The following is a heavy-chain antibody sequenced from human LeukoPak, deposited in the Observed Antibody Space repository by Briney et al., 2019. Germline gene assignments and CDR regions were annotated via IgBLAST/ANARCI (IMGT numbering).Heavy chain of an antibody. V-gene: IGHV4-34*01. CDR1: GGSFSGYY. D-gene: IGHD3-16*02. Sequence: PSETLSLTCAVYGGSFSGYYWSWIRQPPGKGLEWIGEINHSGSTNYNPSLKSRVTISVDTSKNQFSLKLSSVTAADTAVYYCARTFGGVIVPFDYWGQGTLVTVSS. CDR3: ARTFGGVIVPFDY. CDR2: INHSGST. J-gene: IGHJ4*02.